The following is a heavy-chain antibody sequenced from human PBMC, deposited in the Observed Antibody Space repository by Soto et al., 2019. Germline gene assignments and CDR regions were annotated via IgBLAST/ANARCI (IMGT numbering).Heavy chain of an antibody. CDR2: IYYSGST. J-gene: IGHJ4*02. CDR3: ARVPGSDLYYFDY. CDR1: GGSISSGGYY. V-gene: IGHV4-31*03. Sequence: SETLSLTCTVSGGSISSGGYYWSWIRQHPGKGLEWIGYIYYSGSTYYNPPLKSRVTISVDTSKNQFSLKLSSVTAADTAVYYCARVPGSDLYYFDYWGQGTLVTVSS.